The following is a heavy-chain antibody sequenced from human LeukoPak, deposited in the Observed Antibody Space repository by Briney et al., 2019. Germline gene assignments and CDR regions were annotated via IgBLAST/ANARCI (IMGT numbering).Heavy chain of an antibody. J-gene: IGHJ4*02. Sequence: GGSLRLSCAASGFTFDDYAMHWVRQAPGKGLEWVSGISWNSGSIGYADSVKGRFTISRDNAKKSLYLQMSSLRAEDTALYYCAKDLYSSSYYFDYWGQGTLVTVSS. CDR3: AKDLYSSSYYFDY. V-gene: IGHV3-9*01. CDR1: GFTFDDYA. D-gene: IGHD6-6*01. CDR2: ISWNSGSI.